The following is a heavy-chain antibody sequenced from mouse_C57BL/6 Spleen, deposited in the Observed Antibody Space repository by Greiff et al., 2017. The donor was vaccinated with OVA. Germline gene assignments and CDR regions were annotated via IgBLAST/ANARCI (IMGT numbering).Heavy chain of an antibody. D-gene: IGHD2-4*01. CDR3: AIMITTDYYAMDY. CDR1: GYTFTSYW. V-gene: IGHV1-69*01. J-gene: IGHJ4*01. CDR2: IDPSDSYT. Sequence: QVQLKESGAELVMPGASVKLSCKASGYTFTSYWMHWVKQRPGQGLERIGEIDPSDSYTNYNQKFKGKSTLTVDKSSSTAYMQLSSLTSEDSAVYYCAIMITTDYYAMDYWGQGTSVTVSS.